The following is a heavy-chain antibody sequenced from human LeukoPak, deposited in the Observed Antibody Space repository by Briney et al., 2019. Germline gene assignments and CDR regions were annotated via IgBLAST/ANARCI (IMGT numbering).Heavy chain of an antibody. CDR3: AKDQQQSLALDY. Sequence: GGSLRLSCAASGFTFSSYWMTWVRQAPGKGLEWVANIKQDGIEKYYVDSVKGRFTISRDDAKNSLYLQMNSLRVEDTAVYYCAKDQQQSLALDYWGRGTLVTVSS. CDR2: IKQDGIEK. D-gene: IGHD6-19*01. J-gene: IGHJ4*02. CDR1: GFTFSSYW. V-gene: IGHV3-7*04.